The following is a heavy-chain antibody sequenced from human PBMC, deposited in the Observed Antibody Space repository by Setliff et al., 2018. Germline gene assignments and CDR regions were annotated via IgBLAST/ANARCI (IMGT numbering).Heavy chain of an antibody. Sequence: PGGSLRLSCAASGFTFSSYWMHWVRQAPGKGLEWVSAITPSGGGTYYADSVRGRFTISRDNSKNTLYLQMNSLSAEDTAVYYCAERLDGSGSHFSSLHHWGQGTLVTVSS. V-gene: IGHV3-23*01. J-gene: IGHJ1*01. CDR3: AERLDGSGSHFSSLHH. CDR2: ITPSGGGT. CDR1: GFTFSSYW. D-gene: IGHD3-10*01.